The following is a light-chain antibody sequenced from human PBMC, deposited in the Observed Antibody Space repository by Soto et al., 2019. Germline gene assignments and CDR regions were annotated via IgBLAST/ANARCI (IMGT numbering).Light chain of an antibody. Sequence: QSVLTQPASVSGSPGQSITISCTGTSSDVGGYNYVSWYQQHPGKAPKLMIYEVTNRPSGVSTRFSGSKSGNTASLTISGLQAEDEADYYCSSYTSSNSGVFGGGTKLTVL. CDR1: SSDVGGYNY. J-gene: IGLJ3*02. V-gene: IGLV2-14*01. CDR2: EVT. CDR3: SSYTSSNSGV.